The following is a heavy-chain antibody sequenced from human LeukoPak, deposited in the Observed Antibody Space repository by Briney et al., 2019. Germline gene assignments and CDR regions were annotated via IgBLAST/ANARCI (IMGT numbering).Heavy chain of an antibody. D-gene: IGHD2-2*01. V-gene: IGHV4-4*07. J-gene: IGHJ3*02. CDR1: GGSISSYY. Sequence: SETLSLTCTVSGGSISSYYWSWIRQPPGKGLEWIGRIYTSGSTNYNPSLKSRVTMSVDTSKNQFSLKLSSVTAADTAVYYCARVRRRRVVPAAIGAFDIWGQGTMVTVSS. CDR2: IYTSGST. CDR3: ARVRRRRVVPAAIGAFDI.